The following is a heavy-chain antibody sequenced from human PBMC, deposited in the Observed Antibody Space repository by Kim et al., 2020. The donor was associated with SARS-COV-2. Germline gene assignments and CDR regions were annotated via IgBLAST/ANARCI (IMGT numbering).Heavy chain of an antibody. V-gene: IGHV4-4*02. Sequence: SETLSLTCAVSGGSISSSNWCSWVRQPPGKGLEWIGEIYHSGSTNYNPSLKSRVTISVDKSKNQFSLKLSSVTAADTAVYYCARDLIDYDSSGLKPPGDYWGQGTLVTVSS. CDR3: ARDLIDYDSSGLKPPGDY. D-gene: IGHD3-22*01. CDR2: IYHSGST. J-gene: IGHJ4*02. CDR1: GGSISSSNW.